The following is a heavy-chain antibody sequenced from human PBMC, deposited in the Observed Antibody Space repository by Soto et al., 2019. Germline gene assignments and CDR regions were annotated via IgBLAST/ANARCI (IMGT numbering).Heavy chain of an antibody. V-gene: IGHV3-66*01. D-gene: IGHD3-16*01. Sequence: EVQVVESGGGLVQPGGSLRLSCAASGFTVSTKYMSWVRHAPGKGLEWVSVIYSGGSTFYADSVRGRFTISRDNSKNTVNLQMNSLRAEDTAVYYCARDPWAADYWGQGTLVTVSS. CDR3: ARDPWAADY. J-gene: IGHJ4*02. CDR2: IYSGGST. CDR1: GFTVSTKY.